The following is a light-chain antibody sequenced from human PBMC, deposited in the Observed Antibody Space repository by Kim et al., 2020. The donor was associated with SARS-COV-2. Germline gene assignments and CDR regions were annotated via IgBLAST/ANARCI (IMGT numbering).Light chain of an antibody. Sequence: EIVLTQSPGTLSLSPGERATLSCRASQSVSSSYLAWYHQKPGQAPRLLIYGASSRATGIPDRFSGSGSGTDFTLTISRLEPEDFAVYYCQLPFGQGTKVEIK. V-gene: IGKV3-20*01. CDR3: QLP. CDR2: GAS. J-gene: IGKJ1*01. CDR1: QSVSSSY.